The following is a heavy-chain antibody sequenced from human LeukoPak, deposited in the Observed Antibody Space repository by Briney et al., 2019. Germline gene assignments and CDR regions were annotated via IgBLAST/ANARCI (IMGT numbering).Heavy chain of an antibody. J-gene: IGHJ6*02. V-gene: IGHV4-4*07. Sequence: SETLSLTCTVSGGSISSYYWSWIRQPAGKGLEWIGRIYSSGSTNYNPSLNSRATMSVDTSKNQFSLKLSSVTAADTAVYYCASISYYYYGMDVWGQGTTVTVSS. CDR2: IYSSGST. CDR3: ASISYYYYGMDV. CDR1: GGSISSYY. D-gene: IGHD3-3*02.